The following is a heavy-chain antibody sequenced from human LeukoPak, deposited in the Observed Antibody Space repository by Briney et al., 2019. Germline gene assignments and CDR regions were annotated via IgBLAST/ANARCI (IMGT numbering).Heavy chain of an antibody. Sequence: GGSLRLSCAASGFTFSSYGMHWVRQAPGKGLEWVAFIRYDGSHKYYADSVRGRLTISRDNSQDTLYLQMNSLRAEDTAVYYCARDRGSGLDYWGQGTLVTVSS. CDR3: ARDRGSGLDY. J-gene: IGHJ4*02. D-gene: IGHD3-10*01. CDR1: GFTFSSYG. V-gene: IGHV3-30*02. CDR2: IRYDGSHK.